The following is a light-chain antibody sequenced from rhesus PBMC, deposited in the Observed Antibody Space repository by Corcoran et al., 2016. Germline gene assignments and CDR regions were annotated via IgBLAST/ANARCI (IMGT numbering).Light chain of an antibody. V-gene: IGKV1-36*01. CDR1: QDITNY. Sequence: DIQMTQSPSSLSASVGDRVTITCRASQDITNYLSWFQQKPGKPPKRLIYAASTLESGVPSRFSGGGSGTRFTLTISGLQPEDFATYSCLQYNTKRTFGQGTKVEIK. J-gene: IGKJ1*01. CDR3: LQYNTKRT. CDR2: AAS.